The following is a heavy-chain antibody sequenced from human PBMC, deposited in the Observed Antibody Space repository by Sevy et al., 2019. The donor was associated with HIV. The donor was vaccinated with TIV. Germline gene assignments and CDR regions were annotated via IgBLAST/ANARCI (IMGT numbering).Heavy chain of an antibody. V-gene: IGHV3-23*01. Sequence: GGSLRLSCAASGFTFSSYAMSWVRQAPGKGLEWVSAISGSGGSTYYADSVKGRFTISRDNSKNTMYLQMNSMNAEDTAVYSCAKIYCGGDCYRAKYYYYGMDVWGQGTTVTVSS. D-gene: IGHD2-21*01. CDR1: GFTFSSYA. CDR2: ISGSGGST. J-gene: IGHJ6*02. CDR3: AKIYCGGDCYRAKYYYYGMDV.